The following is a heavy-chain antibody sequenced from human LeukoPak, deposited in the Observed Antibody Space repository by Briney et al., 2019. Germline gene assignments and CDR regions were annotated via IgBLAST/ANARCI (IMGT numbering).Heavy chain of an antibody. CDR2: IYYSGST. J-gene: IGHJ6*03. CDR1: GGSISSSSYY. D-gene: IGHD6-13*01. Sequence: SETLSLTCTVSGGSISSSSYYWGWIRQPPGKGLEWIGSIYYSGSTYYNPSLKSRVTISVDTSKNQFSQKLSSVTAADTAVYYCARESSSWRNYYYYYYMDVWGKGTTVTVSS. CDR3: ARESSSWRNYYYYYYMDV. V-gene: IGHV4-39*07.